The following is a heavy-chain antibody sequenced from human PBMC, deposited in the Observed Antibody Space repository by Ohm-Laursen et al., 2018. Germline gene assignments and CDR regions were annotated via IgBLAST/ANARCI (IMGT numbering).Heavy chain of an antibody. CDR1: GFTFSSYA. Sequence: GSLRLSCSASGFTFSSYAMSWVRQTPGKGLEWVSEIGGSGGSTYYAESVKGRFTISRDNSKNTLYVQMNSLRAEDTAVYYCAKGLGSSGWYKDSWGQGTLVTVSS. J-gene: IGHJ4*02. CDR2: IGGSGGST. D-gene: IGHD6-19*01. V-gene: IGHV3-23*01. CDR3: AKGLGSSGWYKDS.